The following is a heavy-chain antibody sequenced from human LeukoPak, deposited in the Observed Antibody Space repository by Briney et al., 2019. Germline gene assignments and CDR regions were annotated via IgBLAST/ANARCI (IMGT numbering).Heavy chain of an antibody. D-gene: IGHD3-10*01. Sequence: ASVKVSCKASGYTFTGYYMHWVRQAPGQGLEWMGIINPSGGSTSYAQKFQGRVTMTRDTSTSTVYMELSSLRSEDTAVYYCARAGPYYGSGSYYWPWYFDLWGRGTLVTVSS. J-gene: IGHJ2*01. CDR1: GYTFTGYY. CDR2: INPSGGST. V-gene: IGHV1-46*01. CDR3: ARAGPYYGSGSYYWPWYFDL.